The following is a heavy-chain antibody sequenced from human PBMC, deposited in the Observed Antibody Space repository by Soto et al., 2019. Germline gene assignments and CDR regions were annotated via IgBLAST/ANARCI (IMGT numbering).Heavy chain of an antibody. D-gene: IGHD4-17*01. CDR3: ASESYGGEFDY. Sequence: SVKVSCKASGGTFSSYTISWVRQAPGQGLEWMGRIIPILGIANYAQKFQGRVTITRDTSASTAYMELSSLRSEDTAVYYCASESYGGEFDYWGQGTLVTVSS. V-gene: IGHV1-69*02. CDR2: IIPILGIA. J-gene: IGHJ4*02. CDR1: GGTFSSYT.